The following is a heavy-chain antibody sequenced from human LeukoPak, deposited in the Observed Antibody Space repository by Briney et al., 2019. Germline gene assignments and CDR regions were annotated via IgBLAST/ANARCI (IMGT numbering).Heavy chain of an antibody. V-gene: IGHV1-69*05. CDR2: IIPIFGTA. D-gene: IGHD5-24*01. Sequence: SVKVSCKASGGTFSSYAISWVRQAPGQGLEWMGGIIPIFGTANYAQKFQGRVTITTDESTSTAYMERSSLRSEDTAVYYCAREGMEMATISAFDIWGQGTMVTVSS. CDR3: AREGMEMATISAFDI. CDR1: GGTFSSYA. J-gene: IGHJ3*02.